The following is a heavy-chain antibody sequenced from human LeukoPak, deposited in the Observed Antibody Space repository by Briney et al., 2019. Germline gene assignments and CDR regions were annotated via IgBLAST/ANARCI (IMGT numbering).Heavy chain of an antibody. V-gene: IGHV1-46*02. Sequence: ASVKVSCKASRYTFNSYYMHWVRQAPGQGLEGMGLINPSGGSTSYAQKFQGRVTMTRDTSTSTVYMELSSLTSEDTAVYYCARLSGIYDFWSGYYQDNWFDPWGQGTLVTVSS. CDR1: RYTFNSYY. J-gene: IGHJ5*02. D-gene: IGHD3-3*01. CDR3: ARLSGIYDFWSGYYQDNWFDP. CDR2: INPSGGST.